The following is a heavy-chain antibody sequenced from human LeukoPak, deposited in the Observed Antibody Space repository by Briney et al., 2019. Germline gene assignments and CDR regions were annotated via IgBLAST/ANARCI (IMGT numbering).Heavy chain of an antibody. J-gene: IGHJ4*02. CDR1: GGSISSYY. Sequence: SETLSLTCTVSGGSISSYYWSWIRQPPGKGLEWIGYIYYSGSTNYNPSLKSRVTISVDTSKNQFSLKLSSVTAADTAAYYCARVYGYSSGWYYFDYWGQGTLVTVSS. V-gene: IGHV4-59*01. CDR3: ARVYGYSSGWYYFDY. CDR2: IYYSGST. D-gene: IGHD6-19*01.